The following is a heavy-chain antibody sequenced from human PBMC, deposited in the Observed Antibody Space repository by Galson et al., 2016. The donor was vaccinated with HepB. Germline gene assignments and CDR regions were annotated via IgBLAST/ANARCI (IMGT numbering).Heavy chain of an antibody. J-gene: IGHJ5*02. CDR3: AREGRGQSSWFGDPLFDP. Sequence: SETLSLTCTFSGASLSGDSWTWIRQPAGKGLEWIGRIYTSGTTNYNPSLKSRVTMSIDMPKNQFSLKLTSVTAADTAVYYCAREGRGQSSWFGDPLFDPWGQGTLVTVSS. CDR2: IYTSGTT. CDR1: GASLSGDS. D-gene: IGHD3-10*01. V-gene: IGHV4-4*07.